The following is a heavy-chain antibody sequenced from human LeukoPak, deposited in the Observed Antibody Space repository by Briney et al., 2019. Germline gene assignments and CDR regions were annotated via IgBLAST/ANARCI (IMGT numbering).Heavy chain of an antibody. CDR1: GGTFSSYA. CDR3: ATQLLWFGELLSADAFDI. D-gene: IGHD3-10*01. V-gene: IGHV1-69*04. Sequence: EASVKVSCKASGGTFSSYAISWVRQAPGQGLEWMGRIIPILGIANYAQKFQGRVTMTEDTSTDTAYMELSSLRSEDTAVYYCATQLLWFGELLSADAFDIWGQGTMVTVSS. J-gene: IGHJ3*02. CDR2: IIPILGIA.